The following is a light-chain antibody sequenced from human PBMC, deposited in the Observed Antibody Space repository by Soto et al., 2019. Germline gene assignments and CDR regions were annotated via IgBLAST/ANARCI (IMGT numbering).Light chain of an antibody. CDR2: GAS. J-gene: IGKJ4*01. V-gene: IGKV3-20*01. CDR1: QTVSNTY. Sequence: EIVLTQFPGALSLSPGERVTLSCRASQTVSNTYLAWYQQKSDQAPKFLIYGASNRATGIPDRFSGSGSGTDFTLTISRLEPEDFAVYYCQQYGALPPTFGGGTKVEIK. CDR3: QQYGALPPT.